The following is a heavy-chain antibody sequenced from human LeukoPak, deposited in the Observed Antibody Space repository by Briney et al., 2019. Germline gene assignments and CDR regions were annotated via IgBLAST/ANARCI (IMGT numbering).Heavy chain of an antibody. CDR2: INHSGST. J-gene: IGHJ4*02. CDR3: ARGRAAAYYDFWSGYSIDY. CDR1: GGSFSGYY. D-gene: IGHD3-3*01. Sequence: SETLSLTCAVYGGSFSGYYWSWIRQPPGKGLEWIGEINHSGSTNYNPSLKSRVTISVDTSKNQFSLKLSSVTAADTAVYYCARGRAAAYYDFWSGYSIDYWGQGTLVTVSS. V-gene: IGHV4-34*01.